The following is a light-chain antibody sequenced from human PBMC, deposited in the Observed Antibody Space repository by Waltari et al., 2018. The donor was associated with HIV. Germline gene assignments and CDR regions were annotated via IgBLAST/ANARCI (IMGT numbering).Light chain of an antibody. CDR1: SSNIGAGYD. V-gene: IGLV1-40*01. Sequence: QYVLTQPPSVSGAPGQRVTISCTGSSSNIGAGYDVHWYQKLPGTAPKLLIHGNTNRPSGVPDRFSGSKSGTSASLAITGLQAEDEAEYYCQSYDSRLSGPVVFGGGTKLTVL. J-gene: IGLJ2*01. CDR2: GNT. CDR3: QSYDSRLSGPVV.